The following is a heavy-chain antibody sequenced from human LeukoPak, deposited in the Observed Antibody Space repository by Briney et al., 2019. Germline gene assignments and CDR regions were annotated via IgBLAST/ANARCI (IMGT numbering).Heavy chain of an antibody. D-gene: IGHD3-10*01. J-gene: IGHJ4*02. CDR2: ISYDGSNT. Sequence: GGALRLSCVASGFTFNTYAIHWVRQAPGKGLEWVAVISYDGSNTYYEDSVKGRFTISRDNSKNTLYLQMNSLRAEDTAVYYCAKDLVYYGSGSVFDYWGQGTLVTVSS. CDR1: GFTFNTYA. V-gene: IGHV3-30-3*01. CDR3: AKDLVYYGSGSVFDY.